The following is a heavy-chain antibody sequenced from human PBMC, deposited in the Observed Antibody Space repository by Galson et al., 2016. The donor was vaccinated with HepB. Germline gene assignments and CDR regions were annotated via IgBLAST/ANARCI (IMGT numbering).Heavy chain of an antibody. CDR1: GFIFSDYA. D-gene: IGHD7-27*01. CDR3: VREPGENWGWGAFDI. CDR2: IKQDGSKQ. V-gene: IGHV3-7*03. Sequence: SLRLSCAASGFIFSDYAIHWVRQSPGKELEWVADIKQDGSKQYYVDSVKGRFTISRDNAKNSLFLQMNSLRAEDTAMYYCVREPGENWGWGAFDIWGQGTMVTVSS. J-gene: IGHJ3*02.